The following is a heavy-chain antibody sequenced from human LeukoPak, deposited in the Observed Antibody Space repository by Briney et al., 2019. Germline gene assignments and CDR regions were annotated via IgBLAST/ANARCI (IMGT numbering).Heavy chain of an antibody. D-gene: IGHD1/OR15-1a*01. V-gene: IGHV3-30*04. J-gene: IGHJ6*03. Sequence: PGGSLRLSCAASGFTFSNYAMHWVRQAPGKGLEWVAVISYDGINKYYTDSVRGRFTISRDNSKNTLFLQMNSLRAEDTAVYYCARCKLEQRPYYYYYMDVWGKGTTVTVSS. CDR1: GFTFSNYA. CDR3: ARCKLEQRPYYYYYMDV. CDR2: ISYDGINK.